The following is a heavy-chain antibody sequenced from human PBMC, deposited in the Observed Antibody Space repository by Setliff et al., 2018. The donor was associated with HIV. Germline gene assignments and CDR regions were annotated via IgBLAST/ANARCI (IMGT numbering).Heavy chain of an antibody. Sequence: AASVKVSCKASGYSFTDYYIHWVRQAPGQGLEWMGWINPKSDGTNYAQKFQGWITMTRDTSISTAYMELSRLRSEDTAVYYCAREGDAFDYWGQGTLVTVSS. CDR2: INPKSDGT. J-gene: IGHJ4*02. CDR3: AREGDAFDY. V-gene: IGHV1-2*04. D-gene: IGHD1-26*01. CDR1: GYSFTDYY.